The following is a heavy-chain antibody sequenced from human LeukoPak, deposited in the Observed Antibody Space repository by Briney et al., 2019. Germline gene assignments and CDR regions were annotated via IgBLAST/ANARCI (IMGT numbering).Heavy chain of an antibody. V-gene: IGHV4-59*08. D-gene: IGHD4-23*01. CDR2: IYYSGST. CDR3: ARHGPPGGNSPIDI. CDR1: GGSISSYY. J-gene: IGHJ3*02. Sequence: SETLSLTCTVSGGSISSYYWSWIRQPPGKGLEWIGYIYYSGSTNYNPSLKSRVTISVDTSKNQFSLKLSSVTAADTAVYYCARHGPPGGNSPIDIWGQGTMVTVSS.